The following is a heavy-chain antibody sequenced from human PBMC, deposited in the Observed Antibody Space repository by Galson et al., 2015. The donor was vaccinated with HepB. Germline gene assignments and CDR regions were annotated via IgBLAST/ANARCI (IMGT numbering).Heavy chain of an antibody. D-gene: IGHD6-19*01. Sequence: SVKVSCKASGYTFTGYYMHWVRQAPGQGLEWMGWINPNSGGTNYAQKFQGWVTMTRDTSISTAYMELSRLRSDDTAVYYCARAGYSSGWYLDAFDIWGQGTMVTVSS. CDR1: GYTFTGYY. CDR3: ARAGYSSGWYLDAFDI. CDR2: INPNSGGT. V-gene: IGHV1-2*04. J-gene: IGHJ3*02.